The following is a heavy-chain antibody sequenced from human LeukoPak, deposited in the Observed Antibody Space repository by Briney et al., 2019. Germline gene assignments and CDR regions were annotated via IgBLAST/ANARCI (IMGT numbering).Heavy chain of an antibody. CDR1: GFTFSSYG. V-gene: IGHV3-30*18. D-gene: IGHD6-13*01. Sequence: PGRSLRLSCAASGFTFSSYGMRWVRQAPGKGLEWVAVISYDGSNKYYADSVKGRFTISRDNSKNTLYLQMNSLRAEDTAVYYCAKGPYSSSWYWLDYWGQGTLVTVSS. CDR3: AKGPYSSSWYWLDY. CDR2: ISYDGSNK. J-gene: IGHJ4*02.